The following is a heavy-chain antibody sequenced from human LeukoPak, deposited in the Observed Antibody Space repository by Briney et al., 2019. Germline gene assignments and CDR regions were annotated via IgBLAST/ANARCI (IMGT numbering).Heavy chain of an antibody. Sequence: SVKVSYKASGGTFTSYAISWVRQAPGQGLEWMGGIIPIFGTANNAQKFQGRVTITADESSSTAYMELSSLRSEDTAMYYCARQFTFYDRRRGTYVWSDAIDIWGQGTMVTVSS. D-gene: IGHD2/OR15-2a*01. V-gene: IGHV1-69*13. CDR3: ARQFTFYDRRRGTYVWSDAIDI. CDR1: GGTFTSYA. CDR2: IIPIFGTA. J-gene: IGHJ3*02.